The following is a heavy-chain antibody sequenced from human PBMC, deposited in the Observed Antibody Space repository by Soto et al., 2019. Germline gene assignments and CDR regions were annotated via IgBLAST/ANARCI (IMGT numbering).Heavy chain of an antibody. V-gene: IGHV4-39*01. D-gene: IGHD4-17*01. Sequence: SETLSLTCTVSGGSISSSSYYWGWIRQPPGKGLEWIGSIYYSGSTYYNPSLKSRVTISVDTSKNQFSLKLSSVTAADTAAYYCARLTVTRNYYFDYWGQGTLVTVSS. CDR1: GGSISSSSYY. CDR2: IYYSGST. J-gene: IGHJ4*02. CDR3: ARLTVTRNYYFDY.